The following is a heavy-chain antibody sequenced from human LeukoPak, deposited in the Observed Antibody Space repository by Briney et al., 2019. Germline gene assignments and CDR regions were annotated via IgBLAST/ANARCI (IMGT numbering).Heavy chain of an antibody. D-gene: IGHD4-17*01. CDR3: AKDLHYGDGRWEFDP. CDR2: RVGSGET. V-gene: IGHV3-23*01. CDR1: GCSFGTFA. Sequence: GGSLRLSWAASGCSFGTFARTWVRRVPGKGRGWVSGRVGSGETYYADSLKGRFTVSSASSKNTVYLQINSLTVEATAIYYCAKDLHYGDGRWEFDPWGQGTLVTVSP. J-gene: IGHJ5*02.